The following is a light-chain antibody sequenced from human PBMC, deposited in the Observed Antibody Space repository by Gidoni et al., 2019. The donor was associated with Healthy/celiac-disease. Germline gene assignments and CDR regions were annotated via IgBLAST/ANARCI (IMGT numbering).Light chain of an antibody. CDR3: SSYTSSSTL. CDR2: DVS. CDR1: SSDVGGYNY. J-gene: IGLJ2*01. V-gene: IGLV2-14*03. Sequence: QSALTQPASVSGSPGQSITISCTGTSSDVGGYNYASWYQQHPGKAPKLMIYDVSNRPSGVSNRFSGSKSGNTDSLTISGLQAEDEADYYCSSYTSSSTLFGGGTKLTVL.